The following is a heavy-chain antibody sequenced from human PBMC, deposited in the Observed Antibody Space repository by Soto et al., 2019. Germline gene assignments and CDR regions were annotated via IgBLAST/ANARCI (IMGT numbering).Heavy chain of an antibody. J-gene: IGHJ5*02. V-gene: IGHV1-2*02. CDR1: GYTFTGYY. Sequence: ASVKVSCKASGYTFTGYYIHWVRQAPGQGLEWMGWIIPDSGATNYTQKFQGRVTMTSETSTNTAFLELSSLRSDDTAVYFCARGARISIFGVINGIDPWGQGTLVTVSS. D-gene: IGHD3-3*01. CDR2: IIPDSGAT. CDR3: ARGARISIFGVINGIDP.